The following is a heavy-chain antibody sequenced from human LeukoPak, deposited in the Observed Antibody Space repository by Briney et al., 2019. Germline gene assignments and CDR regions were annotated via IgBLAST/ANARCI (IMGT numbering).Heavy chain of an antibody. CDR2: INHSGST. CDR1: GGSFSGYY. D-gene: IGHD3-10*01. J-gene: IGHJ5*02. Sequence: SETLSLTCAVYGGSFSGYYWSWIRQPPGKGLEWIGEINHSGSTNYNPSLKSRVTISVDTSKNQFSLKLSSVTAADTAVYYCAKNAMVRGSRRRNWFDPWGQGTLVTVSS. V-gene: IGHV4-34*01. CDR3: AKNAMVRGSRRRNWFDP.